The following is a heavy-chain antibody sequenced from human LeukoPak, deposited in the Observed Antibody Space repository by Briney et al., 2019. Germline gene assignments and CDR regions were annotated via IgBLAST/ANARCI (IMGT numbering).Heavy chain of an antibody. V-gene: IGHV1-18*01. CDR3: ARDRGYSGYAEYYFDY. Sequence: ASVKVSSKASGYTFTSYGISWVRQAPGQGLEWMGWISAHNGNTKNAQKVQGRVTMTTDTSTRTAYMELRSLRSDDTAVYHCARDRGYSGYAEYYFDYWGQGTLVTVSS. J-gene: IGHJ4*02. D-gene: IGHD5-12*01. CDR1: GYTFTSYG. CDR2: ISAHNGNT.